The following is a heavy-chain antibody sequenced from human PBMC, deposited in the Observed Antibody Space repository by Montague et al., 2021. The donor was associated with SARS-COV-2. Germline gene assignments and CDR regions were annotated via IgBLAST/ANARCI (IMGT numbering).Heavy chain of an antibody. CDR1: GGSIRSDGFY. Sequence: TLSLTCTVSGGSIRSDGFYWNWIRQPAGKGLEWIGRIDASGTTNYKLSLKSRVIISLDRSKNQFSLKFSSVIAADTAVYYCARSAFRYFDRPGMDVWGQGTTVTVSS. V-gene: IGHV4-61*02. CDR3: ARSAFRYFDRPGMDV. J-gene: IGHJ6*02. D-gene: IGHD3-9*01. CDR2: IDASGTT.